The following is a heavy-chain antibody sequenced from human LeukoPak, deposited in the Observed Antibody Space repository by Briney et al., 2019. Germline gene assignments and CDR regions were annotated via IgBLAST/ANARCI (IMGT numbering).Heavy chain of an antibody. V-gene: IGHV3-48*03. CDR1: GFTSSSYE. D-gene: IGHD2-8*01. CDR2: ISSSGSTI. J-gene: IGHJ4*02. CDR3: ARNRDVGYCTNGVCPVFDY. Sequence: GGSLRLSCTASGFTSSSYEMNWVRQAPGKGLEWVSYISSSGSTIYYADSVKGRFTISRDNAKNSLYLQMNSLRAEDTAVYYCARNRDVGYCTNGVCPVFDYWGQGTLVTVSS.